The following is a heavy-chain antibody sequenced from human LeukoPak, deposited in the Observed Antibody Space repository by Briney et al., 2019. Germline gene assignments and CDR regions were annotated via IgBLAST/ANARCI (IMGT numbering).Heavy chain of an antibody. J-gene: IGHJ4*02. V-gene: IGHV3-15*01. D-gene: IGHD3-9*01. CDR2: IKSKPDGGTT. CDR1: GFTFSNAW. Sequence: GGSLRLSCAASGFTFSNAWMSWVRQAPGKGLEWVGHIKSKPDGGTTDYAAPVKGRSTISRDNAKNSLYLQMNSLRAEDTAVYYCARADVRYPVGFHWGQGTLVTVSS. CDR3: ARADVRYPVGFH.